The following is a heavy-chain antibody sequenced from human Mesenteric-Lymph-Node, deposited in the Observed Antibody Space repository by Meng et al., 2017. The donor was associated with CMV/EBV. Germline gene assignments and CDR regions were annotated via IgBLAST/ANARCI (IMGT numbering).Heavy chain of an antibody. J-gene: IGHJ4*02. V-gene: IGHV4-61*01. Sequence: GSLRLSCTVSGGSVSSGSYYWSWIRQPPGKGLEWIGYIYYSGSTNYNPSLKSRVTISVDTSKNQFSLKLSSVTAADTAVYYCAKGVGIQLWFPPIDYWGQGTLVTVSS. CDR3: AKGVGIQLWFPPIDY. D-gene: IGHD5-18*01. CDR2: IYYSGST. CDR1: GGSVSSGSYY.